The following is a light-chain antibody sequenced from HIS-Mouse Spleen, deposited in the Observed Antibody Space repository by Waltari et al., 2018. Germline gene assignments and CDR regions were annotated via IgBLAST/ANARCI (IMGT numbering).Light chain of an antibody. CDR2: DAS. J-gene: IGKJ1*01. CDR1: QSVSSY. CDR3: QQRSNWPPT. Sequence: EIVLTQSPATLSLSPGERATLSCRASQSVSSYLACYQQKPGQAPRLLRYDASNRATGIPARFSGSGSGTDFTLTISSLEPEDFAVYYCQQRSNWPPTFGQGTKVEIK. V-gene: IGKV3-11*01.